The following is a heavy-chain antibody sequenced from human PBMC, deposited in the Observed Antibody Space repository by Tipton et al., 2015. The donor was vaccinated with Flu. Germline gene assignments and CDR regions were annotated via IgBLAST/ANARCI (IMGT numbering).Heavy chain of an antibody. Sequence: TLSLTCTVSGYSISSGYYWGWIRQPPGKGLEWIGSIYHSGNVYYNLSLRGRVIISVDVSKNQFSPRMSSVTAADTAVYYCARDDGSTWFGEGGDWFDPWGHGTPVTVSS. J-gene: IGHJ5*02. CDR1: GYSISSGYY. V-gene: IGHV4-38-2*02. CDR2: IYHSGNV. CDR3: ARDDGSTWFGEGGDWFDP. D-gene: IGHD3-10*01.